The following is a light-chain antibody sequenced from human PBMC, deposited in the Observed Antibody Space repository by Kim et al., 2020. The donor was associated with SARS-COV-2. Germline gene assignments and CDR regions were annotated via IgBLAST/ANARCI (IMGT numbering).Light chain of an antibody. V-gene: IGKV3-20*01. Sequence: SPGEGATLSYRASQSVSSGYLAWYHQKPGQAPKLLIYGASNRATGIPDRFSGSGSETDFSLTITRLEPEDFAVYYCQQYHTSPQTFGQGTKVDIK. CDR3: QQYHTSPQT. J-gene: IGKJ1*01. CDR1: QSVSSGY. CDR2: GAS.